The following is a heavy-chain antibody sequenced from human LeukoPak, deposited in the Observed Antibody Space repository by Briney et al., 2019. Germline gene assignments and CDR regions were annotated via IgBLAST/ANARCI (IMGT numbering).Heavy chain of an antibody. CDR1: GGTFSSYA. J-gene: IGHJ3*02. D-gene: IGHD5-24*01. V-gene: IGHV1-69*05. Sequence: GASVKVSCKASGGTFSSYAINWVRQAPGQGLEWMGGIIPIFGTANYAQKFQGRVTITTDESTSTAYIELSSLRSEDTAVYYCAREERWLQLRGAFDIWGQGTMVTVSS. CDR3: AREERWLQLRGAFDI. CDR2: IIPIFGTA.